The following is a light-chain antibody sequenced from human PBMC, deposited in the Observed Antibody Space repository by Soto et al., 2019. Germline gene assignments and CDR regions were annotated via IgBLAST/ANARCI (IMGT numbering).Light chain of an antibody. CDR3: FSYTSSGTYV. Sequence: SALTQPRSVSGSPGQSVTISCTGTSGDVGGYSYVSWYQHHPGKAPKLMIYDVSKRPSGVSNRFSGSKSGNTASLTISGLQAEDETDYYCFSYTSSGTYVFGTGTKVTVL. CDR2: DVS. CDR1: SGDVGGYSY. V-gene: IGLV2-11*01. J-gene: IGLJ1*01.